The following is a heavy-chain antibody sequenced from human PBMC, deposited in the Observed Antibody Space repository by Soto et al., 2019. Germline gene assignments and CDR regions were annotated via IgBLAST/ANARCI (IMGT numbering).Heavy chain of an antibody. CDR1: GYTFTSYF. CDR2: INPSGGST. Sequence: QVQLVQSGAEVKKPGASVRVSCKASGYTFTSYFMHWVRQAPGQGLEWMGIINPSGGSTSYAQKFQGRVTMTRDTSTSTVYMELSSLRSEDTAVYYGARTERHYDILTGYYRGMDVWGQGTTVTVSS. CDR3: ARTERHYDILTGYYRGMDV. V-gene: IGHV1-46*01. J-gene: IGHJ6*02. D-gene: IGHD3-9*01.